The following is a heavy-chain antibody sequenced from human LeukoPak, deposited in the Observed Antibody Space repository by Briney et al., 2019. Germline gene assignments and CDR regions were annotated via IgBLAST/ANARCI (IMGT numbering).Heavy chain of an antibody. D-gene: IGHD3-3*01. J-gene: IGHJ4*02. CDR3: ARIPLYFLEPFDY. CDR1: GGSVSGYY. V-gene: IGHV4-34*01. CDR2: ISQRGRT. Sequence: SETLSLTCAVYGGSVSGYYWSWIRQPPGKGLDWIGEISQRGRTHYNPSLKGRVTMSVDTSKNQFALEVDSVTAADTAVYYCARIPLYFLEPFDYWGQGILVTVSS.